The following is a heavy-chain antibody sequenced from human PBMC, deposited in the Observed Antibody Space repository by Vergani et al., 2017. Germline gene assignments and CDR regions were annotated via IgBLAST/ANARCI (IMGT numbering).Heavy chain of an antibody. CDR1: GGSFTSYH. CDR2: IYHTGRP. CDR3: ARVNTETSGHLYYYYYMDV. D-gene: IGHD4-11*01. J-gene: IGHJ6*03. V-gene: IGHV4-34*01. Sequence: QVQLQQWGGGLLKPSETLSLTCVVNGGSFTSYHWTWIRQSPGEGLEWVGDIYHTGRPDYNPSLKSRLTMSVDKSRNQFSLTLNSVTATDTAIYFCARVNTETSGHLYYYYYMDVWGQGTAVTVS.